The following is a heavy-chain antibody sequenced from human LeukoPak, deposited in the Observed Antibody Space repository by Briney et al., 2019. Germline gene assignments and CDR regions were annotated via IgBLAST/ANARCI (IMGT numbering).Heavy chain of an antibody. V-gene: IGHV1-8*01. D-gene: IGHD2-15*01. J-gene: IGHJ5*02. CDR3: ARDQDIVVVVAALRQREMGGFDP. CDR1: GYAYTNYD. CDR2: MNPKSGST. Sequence: ASVKVCCKASGYAYTNYDINWVRQATGQGPEWMGWMNPKSGSTGYAQKFQGRVTMTRNTSISTAYMELSSLRSDDTAVYYCARDQDIVVVVAALRQREMGGFDPWGQGTLVTVSS.